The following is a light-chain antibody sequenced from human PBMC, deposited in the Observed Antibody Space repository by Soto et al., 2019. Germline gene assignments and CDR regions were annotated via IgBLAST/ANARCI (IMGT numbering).Light chain of an antibody. CDR2: DAS. V-gene: IGKV1-5*01. CDR1: QSISSW. Sequence: DIQMTQSPSSLSASVGDRVTITCRASQSISSWLAWYQQKPGKAPKLLIYDASSLESGVPSRFSGSGSGTEFTLNISSLQPDDFATYYCHQYNSYFQTFGQGTKVDI. J-gene: IGKJ1*01. CDR3: HQYNSYFQT.